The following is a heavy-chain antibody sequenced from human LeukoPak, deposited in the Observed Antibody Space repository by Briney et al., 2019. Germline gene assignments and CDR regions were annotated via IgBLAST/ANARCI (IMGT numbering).Heavy chain of an antibody. CDR2: IYSGGST. J-gene: IGHJ4*02. CDR1: GFTFSSYA. D-gene: IGHD4-17*01. Sequence: GGSLRLSCAASGFTFSSYAMSWVRQPPGKGLEWVSVIYSGGSTYYADSVKGRFTISRDNSKNTLYLQMNSLRAEDTAVYYCARVDYGDYGFDYWGQGTLVTVSS. CDR3: ARVDYGDYGFDY. V-gene: IGHV3-66*01.